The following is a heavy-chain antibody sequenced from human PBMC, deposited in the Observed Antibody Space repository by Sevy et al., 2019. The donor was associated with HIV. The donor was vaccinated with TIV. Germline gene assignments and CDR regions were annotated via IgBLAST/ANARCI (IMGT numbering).Heavy chain of an antibody. CDR1: GFTFTNYW. V-gene: IGHV3-74*01. J-gene: IGHJ4*02. CDR3: TRDMYGIDY. D-gene: IGHD2-8*01. CDR2: VDNDGSGT. Sequence: GGSLRLSCAASGFTFTNYWMHWVRQAPGKGLVWVSRVDNDGSGTYYADSVKGRFTISRDNAKNTVYLKMNSLRAEDTAVYYCTRDMYGIDYWGQGTLVTVSS.